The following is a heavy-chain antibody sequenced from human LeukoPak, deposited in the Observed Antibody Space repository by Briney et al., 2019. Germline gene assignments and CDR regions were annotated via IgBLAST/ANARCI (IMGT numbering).Heavy chain of an antibody. CDR3: ARQDDTTVTIDY. CDR2: IYPSDSDT. J-gene: IGHJ4*02. V-gene: IGHV5-51*01. CDR1: GYRLTNYW. Sequence: GESLKISCKGSGYRLTNYWIGWVRQMAGKGLEWMGIIYPSDSDTRYSPSFQGQVTISADKSISTAYLQWSSLQASDTAIYYCARQDDTTVTIDYWGQGTLVTVSS. D-gene: IGHD4-17*01.